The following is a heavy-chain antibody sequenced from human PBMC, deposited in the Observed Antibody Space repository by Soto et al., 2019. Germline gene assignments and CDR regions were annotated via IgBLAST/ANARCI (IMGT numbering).Heavy chain of an antibody. CDR1: GFTFSIYA. CDR2: ISSSGGST. J-gene: IGHJ4*02. CDR3: SDTKSPTPFWGLAFDD. D-gene: IGHD3-16*01. V-gene: IGHV3-23*01. Sequence: HPGGSLRLSCETSGFTFSIYAMRWVRQAPGKGLEWVSAISSSGGSTYYPDSVKGRFTISRDNYKNTLLQQMNSLTAEETAEYYCSDTKSPTPFWGLAFDDWGQGTMVTVYS.